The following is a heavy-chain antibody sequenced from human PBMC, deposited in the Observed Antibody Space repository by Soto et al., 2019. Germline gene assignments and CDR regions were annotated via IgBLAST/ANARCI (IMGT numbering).Heavy chain of an antibody. D-gene: IGHD6-6*01. Sequence: GASVKISCKASGYTFTSYDIYWVRQATEQGLEWMGWLNPNTGNSGYAQKFQGRITVTSDTSINTVHMELNSLRAEDTAVYYCANDSASKAEGFTSFRWGRGTLVTVSS. J-gene: IGHJ4*02. CDR1: GYTFTSYD. CDR3: ANDSASKAEGFTSFR. CDR2: LNPNTGNS. V-gene: IGHV1-8*01.